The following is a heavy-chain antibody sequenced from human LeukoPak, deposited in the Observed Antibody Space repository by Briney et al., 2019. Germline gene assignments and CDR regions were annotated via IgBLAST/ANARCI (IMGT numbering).Heavy chain of an antibody. J-gene: IGHJ3*02. D-gene: IGHD3-9*01. CDR3: ARVSVLRYFDWLTDDAFDI. V-gene: IGHV3-33*01. CDR2: IWYDGSNK. CDR1: GFTFSSYG. Sequence: PGRSLRLSCAASGFTFSSYGMHWVRQAPGKGLEWVAVIWYDGSNKYYADSVKGRFTISRDNSKNTLYLQMNSLRAEDTAVYYCARVSVLRYFDWLTDDAFDIWGQGTMVTVSS.